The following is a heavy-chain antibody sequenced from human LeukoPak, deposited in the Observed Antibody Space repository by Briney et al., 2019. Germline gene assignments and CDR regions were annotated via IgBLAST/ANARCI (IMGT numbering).Heavy chain of an antibody. D-gene: IGHD3-9*01. V-gene: IGHV4-38-2*02. Sequence: SETLSLTCTVSGYSISSGYYWGWIRQPPGKGLEWIGSIYHSGSTYYNPSHKSRVTISVDTSKNQFSLKLSSVTAADTAVYYCARGPLYDILTGHHPNYFDYWGQGTLVTVSS. CDR2: IYHSGST. CDR1: GYSISSGYY. CDR3: ARGPLYDILTGHHPNYFDY. J-gene: IGHJ4*02.